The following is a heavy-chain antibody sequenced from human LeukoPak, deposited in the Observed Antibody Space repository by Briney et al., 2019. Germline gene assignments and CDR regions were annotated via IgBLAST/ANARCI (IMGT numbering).Heavy chain of an antibody. CDR1: GFIFDDYA. D-gene: IGHD5-24*01. V-gene: IGHV3-9*01. CDR3: TRVGYIDEGIDY. CDR2: ISWNSGSI. J-gene: IGHJ4*02. Sequence: GGSLRLSCAASGFIFDDYAMHWVRQAPGKGLEWVSGISWNSGSIGYADSVKGRFTISRDNAKNSLYLQMNSLRAEDTAIYYCTRVGYIDEGIDYWGQGTLVTVSS.